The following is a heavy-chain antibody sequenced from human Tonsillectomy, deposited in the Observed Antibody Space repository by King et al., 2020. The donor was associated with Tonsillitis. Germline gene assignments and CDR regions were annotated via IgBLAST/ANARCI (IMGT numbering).Heavy chain of an antibody. Sequence: VQLVESGGGLVQPGGSLRLSCAASGFTLSSYWMIWVRQAPGKGLEWVANIKQDGSEKNYVDSVKGRFTISRDNAKNSLYLQMNSLRAEDTAVYYCARDNYYSDAFDMWGQGTMVTVSS. CDR1: GFTLSSYW. CDR3: ARDNYYSDAFDM. J-gene: IGHJ3*02. D-gene: IGHD3-10*01. CDR2: IKQDGSEK. V-gene: IGHV3-7*01.